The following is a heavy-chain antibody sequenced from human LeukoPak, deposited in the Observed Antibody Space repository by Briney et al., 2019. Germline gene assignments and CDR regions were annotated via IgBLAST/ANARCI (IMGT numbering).Heavy chain of an antibody. CDR2: INLNSGGT. Sequence: ASVKVSRKPSGYTFTGYYMHWMRQAPGQGLEWMGWINLNSGGTNYAQKFQGRVTMTRDTSISTAYMELSRLRYDDTAVYYCASWAGGNEPVASFDYWGQGTLVTVSS. J-gene: IGHJ4*02. CDR1: GYTFTGYY. CDR3: ASWAGGNEPVASFDY. V-gene: IGHV1-2*02. D-gene: IGHD1-14*01.